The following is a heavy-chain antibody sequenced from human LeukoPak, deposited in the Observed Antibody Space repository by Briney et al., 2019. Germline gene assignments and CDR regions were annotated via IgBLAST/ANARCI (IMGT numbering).Heavy chain of an antibody. CDR3: ARERQQLVSWFDP. CDR1: GGSISSSSYY. J-gene: IGHJ5*02. V-gene: IGHV4-39*07. D-gene: IGHD6-13*01. CDR2: IYYSGST. Sequence: SETLSLTCTVSGGSISSSSYYWGWIRQPPGKGLEWIGSIYYSGSTYYNPSLKSRVTISVDTSKNQFSLKLSSVTAADTAVYYCARERQQLVSWFDPWGQGTLVTVSS.